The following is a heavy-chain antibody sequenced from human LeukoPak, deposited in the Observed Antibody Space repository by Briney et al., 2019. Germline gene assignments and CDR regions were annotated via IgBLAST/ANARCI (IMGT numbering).Heavy chain of an antibody. CDR2: ISGSGGST. J-gene: IGHJ4*02. V-gene: IGHV3-23*01. D-gene: IGHD3-22*01. CDR3: AKDNLDYYDSSGYLDY. Sequence: PGGSLRLSCAASGFTSSSYAMSWVRPAPGKGLEWVSAISGSGGSTYYADSVKGRFTISRDNSKNTLYLQMNSLRAEDTAVYYCAKDNLDYYDSSGYLDYWGQGTLVTVSS. CDR1: GFTSSSYA.